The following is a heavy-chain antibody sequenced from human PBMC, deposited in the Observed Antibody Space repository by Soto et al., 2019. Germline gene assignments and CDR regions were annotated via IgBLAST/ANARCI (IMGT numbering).Heavy chain of an antibody. CDR2: INHSGST. J-gene: IGHJ4*02. V-gene: IGHV4-34*01. CDR3: ARGRYSGSYYVDY. Sequence: SETLSLTCAVYGGSFSGYYWSWIRQPPGKGLEWIGEINHSGSTNYNPSLKSRVTISVDTSKNQFSLKLSSVTAADTAVYYCARGRYSGSYYVDYWGQGTLVTVSS. D-gene: IGHD1-26*01. CDR1: GGSFSGYY.